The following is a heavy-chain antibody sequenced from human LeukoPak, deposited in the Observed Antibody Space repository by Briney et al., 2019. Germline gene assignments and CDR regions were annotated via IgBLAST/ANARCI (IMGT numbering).Heavy chain of an antibody. CDR3: ARYSKGVMP. Sequence: PGGSLRLSCAASGVTVSSNYMSWVHQAPGKGLEWVSVIYSGGSTYYVDSVKGRFTISRDNSRNTLYLQMNGLRVEDTAVYYCARYSKGVMPWGQGTLVTVSS. J-gene: IGHJ4*02. V-gene: IGHV3-66*02. CDR1: GVTVSSNY. D-gene: IGHD3-16*01. CDR2: IYSGGST.